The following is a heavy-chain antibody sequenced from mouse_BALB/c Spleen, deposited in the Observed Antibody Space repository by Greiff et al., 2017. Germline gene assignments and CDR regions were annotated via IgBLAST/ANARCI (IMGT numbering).Heavy chain of an antibody. CDR2: ISYSGST. CDR1: GYSITSDYA. V-gene: IGHV3-2*02. J-gene: IGHJ3*01. D-gene: IGHD4-1*01. CDR3: ARGGDWAWFAY. Sequence: VQLKESGPGLVKPSQSLSLTCTVTGYSITSDYAWNWIRQFPGNKLEWMGYISYSGSTSYNPSLKSRISITRDTSKNQFFLQLNSVTTEDTATYYCARGGDWAWFAYWGQGTLVTVSA.